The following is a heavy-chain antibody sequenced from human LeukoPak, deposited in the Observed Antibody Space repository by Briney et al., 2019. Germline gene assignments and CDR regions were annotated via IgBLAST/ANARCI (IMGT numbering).Heavy chain of an antibody. CDR3: ARTYYYDSSCYFDY. CDR2: IYYSGST. V-gene: IGHV4-31*03. CDR1: DGSISSGSYY. J-gene: IGHJ4*01. D-gene: IGHD3-22*01. Sequence: KPSETLSLPCTVSDGSISSGSYYWSWIRQHPGEGLEWIGYIYYSGSTYYNPSLKSRVTISVDTSKNQFSLKLSSVTAADTAVYYCARTYYYDSSCYFDYWGQVTLVTVSS.